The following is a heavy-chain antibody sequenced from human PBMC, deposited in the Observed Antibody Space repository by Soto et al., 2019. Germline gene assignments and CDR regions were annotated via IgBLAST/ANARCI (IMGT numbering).Heavy chain of an antibody. CDR2: ISYDGSNN. J-gene: IGHJ5*02. CDR3: ANPGDRSRYLEPDT. Sequence: QVQLVESGGGVVQPGRSLRLSCAASGFTFRYFGMHWVRKAPGKGLDWVSFISYDGSNNYYADSVKGRFTISRDNSKNTLYLQMNRLRSEATASYYFANPGDRSRYLEPDTWGQGTLVTVSS. CDR1: GFTFRYFG. D-gene: IGHD3-22*01. V-gene: IGHV3-30*18.